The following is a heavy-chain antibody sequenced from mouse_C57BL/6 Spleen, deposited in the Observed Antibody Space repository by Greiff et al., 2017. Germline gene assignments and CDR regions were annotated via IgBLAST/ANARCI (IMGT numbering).Heavy chain of an antibody. D-gene: IGHD3-2*02. CDR3: ALDSSGYALAY. CDR1: GYAFSSSW. Sequence: QVQLQQSGPELVKPGASVKISCKASGYAFSSSWMNWVKQRPGKGLEWIGRIYPGDGDTNYNGEFKGKATLTADKSSSTAYMQLSSLTSEDSAVYFCALDSSGYALAYWGQGTLVTVSA. CDR2: IYPGDGDT. V-gene: IGHV1-82*01. J-gene: IGHJ3*01.